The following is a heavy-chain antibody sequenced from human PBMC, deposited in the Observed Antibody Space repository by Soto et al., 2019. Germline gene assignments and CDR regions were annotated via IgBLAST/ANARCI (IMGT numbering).Heavy chain of an antibody. D-gene: IGHD1-1*01. V-gene: IGHV1-3*01. CDR1: GYTFTSYA. J-gene: IGHJ4*02. CDR2: INAGNGNT. Sequence: ASVKVSCKASGYTFTSYAMHWVRQAPGQRLEWMGWINAGNGNTKYSQKFQGRVTITRDTSASTAYMELNSLRDEDTAVYYCARDRVPMSTSPFEYWGQGTLVTVSS. CDR3: ARDRVPMSTSPFEY.